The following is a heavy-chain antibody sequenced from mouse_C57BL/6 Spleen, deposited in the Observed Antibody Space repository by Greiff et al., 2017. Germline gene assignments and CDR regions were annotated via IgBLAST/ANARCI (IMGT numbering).Heavy chain of an antibody. CDR2: ISGGGGNT. Sequence: DVQLVESGGGLVKPGGSLKLSCAASGFTFSSYTMSWVRQTPEKRLEWVATISGGGGNTYYPDNVKGRFTISRDHAKNTLYLQMSSLRSEDTALSYCARQYRGYFDVWGTGTTVTVSS. CDR3: ARQYRGYFDV. D-gene: IGHD5-1*01. J-gene: IGHJ1*03. CDR1: GFTFSSYT. V-gene: IGHV5-9*01.